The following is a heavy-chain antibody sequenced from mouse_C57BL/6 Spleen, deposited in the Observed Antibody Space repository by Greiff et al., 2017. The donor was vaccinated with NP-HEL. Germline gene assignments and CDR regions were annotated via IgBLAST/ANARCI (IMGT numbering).Heavy chain of an antibody. CDR2: ISYDGSN. V-gene: IGHV3-6*01. CDR3: ARGNYGNPCAY. D-gene: IGHD2-1*01. J-gene: IGHJ3*01. Sequence: VQLQQSGPGLVKPSQSLSLTCSVTGYSITSGYYWNWIRQFPGNKLEWMGYISYDGSNNYNPSLKNRISITRDTSKNQFFLKLNSVTTEDTATYYCARGNYGNPCAYWGQGTLVTVSA. CDR1: GYSITSGYY.